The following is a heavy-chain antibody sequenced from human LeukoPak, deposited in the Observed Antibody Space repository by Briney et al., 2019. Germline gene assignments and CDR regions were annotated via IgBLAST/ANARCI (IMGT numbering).Heavy chain of an antibody. CDR1: GYTFTGYY. J-gene: IGHJ5*02. CDR3: ARDNSKTYDFWSGYSRWFDP. D-gene: IGHD3-3*01. V-gene: IGHV1-2*02. Sequence: GASVKVSCKASGYTFTGYYMHWVRQAPGQGLEWMGWINPNSGGTNYAQKFQGRVTMTRDTSISTAYMELSRLRSDDTAVYYCARDNSKTYDFWSGYSRWFDPWGQGTLVTVSS. CDR2: INPNSGGT.